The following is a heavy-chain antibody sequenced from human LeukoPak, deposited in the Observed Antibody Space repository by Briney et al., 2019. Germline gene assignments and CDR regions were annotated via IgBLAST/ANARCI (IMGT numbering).Heavy chain of an antibody. CDR3: ARFAGGVPKQSADL. V-gene: IGHV1-46*01. CDR1: GYTFTTYY. D-gene: IGHD3-16*01. J-gene: IGHJ5*02. CDR2: IDPSGGST. Sequence: APVKVSCKASGYTFTTYYIHWVRQAPGQGLEWMGIIDPSGGSTTSAQKFQGRLTMSRDTSTSTVYMELSSLSSDDTAVYYCARFAGGVPKQSADLWGQGTLVTASS.